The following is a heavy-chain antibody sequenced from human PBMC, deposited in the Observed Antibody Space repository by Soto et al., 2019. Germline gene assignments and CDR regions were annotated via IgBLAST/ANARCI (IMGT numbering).Heavy chain of an antibody. Sequence: PSETLSLTCTVSGGSISSYYWSWIRQPPGKGLEWIGYIYYSGSTNYNPSLKSRVTISVDTSKNQFSLKLSSVTAADTAVYYCARAGGATTRADWFDPWGQGTLVTVSS. J-gene: IGHJ5*02. CDR2: IYYSGST. D-gene: IGHD1-1*01. CDR1: GGSISSYY. CDR3: ARAGGATTRADWFDP. V-gene: IGHV4-59*08.